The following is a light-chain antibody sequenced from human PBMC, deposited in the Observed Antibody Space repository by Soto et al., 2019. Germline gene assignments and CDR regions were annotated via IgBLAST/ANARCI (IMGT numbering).Light chain of an antibody. J-gene: IGKJ2*01. CDR2: AAS. V-gene: IGKV1-9*01. CDR3: QQYNSYGYT. CDR1: QGISDR. Sequence: IQVTLSPSSLSASVWVRVTITCRASQGISDRLAWYQQEPGKAPKLLIYAASTLQSGVPSRFSGSGSGTEFTLTISSLQPDDFATYYCQQYNSYGYTFGQGTKVDI.